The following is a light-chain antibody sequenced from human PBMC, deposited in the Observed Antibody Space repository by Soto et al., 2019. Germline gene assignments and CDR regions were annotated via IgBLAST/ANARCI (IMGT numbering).Light chain of an antibody. CDR3: QSYDSSNFVV. Sequence: NFMLTQPHSVSESPGKTVTISCTRSSGGIASNYVQWYQQRPGSAPTTVIYEDNQRPSGVPDRFSGSIDSSSNSASLTISGLKTEDEADYYCQSYDSSNFVVFGGGTPLTVL. V-gene: IGLV6-57*04. J-gene: IGLJ7*01. CDR2: EDN. CDR1: SGGIASNY.